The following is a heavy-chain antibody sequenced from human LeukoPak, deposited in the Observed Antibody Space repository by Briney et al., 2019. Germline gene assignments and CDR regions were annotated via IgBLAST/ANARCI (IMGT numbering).Heavy chain of an antibody. CDR2: IYYSGST. J-gene: IGHJ4*02. D-gene: IGHD3-9*01. CDR1: GGSISSGGYS. V-gene: IGHV4-30-4*07. CDR3: ARHVRYFDWLRGGSYFDY. Sequence: PSETLSLTCTVSGGSISSGGYSWSWIRQPPGKGLEWIGYIYYSGSTYYNPSLKSRVTISVDTSKSQFSLKLSSVTAADTAVYYCARHVRYFDWLRGGSYFDYWGQGTLVTVSS.